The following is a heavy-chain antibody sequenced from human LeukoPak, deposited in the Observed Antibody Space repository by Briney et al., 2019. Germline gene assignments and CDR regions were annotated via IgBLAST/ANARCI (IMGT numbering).Heavy chain of an antibody. J-gene: IGHJ6*02. CDR2: ISYDGSNK. D-gene: IGHD3-9*01. CDR1: GFTFSNCG. CDR3: AKDLAYYDILALYYSYYGMDV. Sequence: GGSLRLSCAASGFTFSNCGMHWVRQAPGKGLEWVAVISYDGSNKYYADSVKGRFTISRDNSKNTLYLQMNSLRAEDTAVYYCAKDLAYYDILALYYSYYGMDVWGQGTTVTVSS. V-gene: IGHV3-30*18.